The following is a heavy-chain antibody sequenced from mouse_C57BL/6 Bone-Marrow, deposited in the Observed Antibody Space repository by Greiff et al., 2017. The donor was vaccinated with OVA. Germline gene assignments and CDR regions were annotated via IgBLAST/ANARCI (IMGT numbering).Heavy chain of an antibody. CDR3: AGGWTTLDFDY. Sequence: DVQLQESGAGMVKSSQSLSLTCTVTGYSFTSGYVWHLIRHLPENKLEWMGYISYSGSTNYNPSLKSRISITHDTSKTHLLLKLNSVAPEDADTYYCAGGWTTLDFDYWGQGTPVTVSS. J-gene: IGHJ2*01. CDR1: GYSFTSGYV. CDR2: ISYSGST. D-gene: IGHD1-1*01. V-gene: IGHV3-1*01.